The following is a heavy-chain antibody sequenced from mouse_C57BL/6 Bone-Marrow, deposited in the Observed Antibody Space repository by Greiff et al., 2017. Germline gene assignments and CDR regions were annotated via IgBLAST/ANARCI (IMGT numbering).Heavy chain of an antibody. CDR1: GFNIKDDY. Sequence: EVKLVESGAELVRPGASVKLSCTASGFNIKDDYMHWVKQRPEQGLEWIGWIDPENGDTEYASKFQGKATITADTSSTTAYLQLSSLTSEDTAVYYCTLGNFDYWGQGTTLTVSS. CDR3: TLGNFDY. J-gene: IGHJ2*01. CDR2: IDPENGDT. V-gene: IGHV14-4*01.